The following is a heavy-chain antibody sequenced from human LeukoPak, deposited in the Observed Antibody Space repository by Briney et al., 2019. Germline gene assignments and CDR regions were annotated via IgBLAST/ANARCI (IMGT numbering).Heavy chain of an antibody. CDR2: IYSGGST. CDR3: AREQQLVLGFDY. CDR1: GFTVSSNY. Sequence: GGSLRLSCAASGFTVSSNYMSWVRQAPGKGLEWVSVIYSGGSTYYADSVEGRFTISRDNSKNTLYLQMNSLRAEDTAVYYCAREQQLVLGFDYWGQGTLVTVSS. J-gene: IGHJ4*02. V-gene: IGHV3-66*01. D-gene: IGHD6-13*01.